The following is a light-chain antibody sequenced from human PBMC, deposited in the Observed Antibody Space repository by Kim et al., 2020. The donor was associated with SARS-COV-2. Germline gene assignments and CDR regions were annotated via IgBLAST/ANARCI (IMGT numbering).Light chain of an antibody. V-gene: IGKV1-12*01. CDR3: QQANSFPYT. J-gene: IGKJ2*01. CDR2: GAS. Sequence: DIQMTQSPSSVSASVGDRVTITCRASHGISIWLAWYQQKAGKAPKLLIYGASSLQSGVPSRFSGSGSGTDFTLTISSLQPEDFATYYCQQANSFPYTFGQGTKLEI. CDR1: HGISIW.